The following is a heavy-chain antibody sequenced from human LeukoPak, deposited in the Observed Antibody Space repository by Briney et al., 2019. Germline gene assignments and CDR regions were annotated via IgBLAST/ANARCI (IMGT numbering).Heavy chain of an antibody. CDR1: GGTFSSYA. Sequence: SVKVSCKASGGTFSSYAISWVRQAPGQGLEWMGGIIPIFGTANYAQKFQGRVTITTDESTSTAYMELSSLRSEDTAVYYCASTFWNYGYYNYMDVWGKGTTVTVSS. J-gene: IGHJ6*03. D-gene: IGHD1-7*01. CDR3: ASTFWNYGYYNYMDV. V-gene: IGHV1-69*05. CDR2: IIPIFGTA.